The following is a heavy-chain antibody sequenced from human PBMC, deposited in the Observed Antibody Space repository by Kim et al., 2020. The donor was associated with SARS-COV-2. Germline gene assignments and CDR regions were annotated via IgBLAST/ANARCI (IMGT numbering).Heavy chain of an antibody. V-gene: IGHV3-23*01. CDR3: GNMVRGGVDY. J-gene: IGHJ4*02. Sequence: SIYSREPWKGRFTISRDNSKNALYLQVTSLRAEATAVYYCGNMVRGGVDYWGQGTLVTVSS. CDR2: SI. D-gene: IGHD3-10*01.